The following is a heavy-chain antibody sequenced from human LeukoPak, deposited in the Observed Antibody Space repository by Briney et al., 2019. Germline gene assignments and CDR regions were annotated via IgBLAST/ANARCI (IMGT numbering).Heavy chain of an antibody. CDR2: ISGSGGST. V-gene: IGHV3-23*01. CDR3: AKGVGRDYFYYCMDV. CDR1: GFTFNNFA. D-gene: IGHD1-26*01. J-gene: IGHJ6*02. Sequence: ARGSQRLSCAASGFTFNNFAMSWVRQAPGKGLEWVSVISGSGGSTYYADSVKGRFTVSRDNSKNTLYLQMNSLRAEDTALYYCAKGVGRDYFYYCMDVWGQGTTVHVS.